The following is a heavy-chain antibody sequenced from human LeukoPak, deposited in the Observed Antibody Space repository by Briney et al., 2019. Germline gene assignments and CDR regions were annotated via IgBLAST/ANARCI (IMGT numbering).Heavy chain of an antibody. J-gene: IGHJ4*02. CDR3: ARGPLYYDYVWGSYIKPYYFDY. Sequence: PSETLSLTCTVSGGSISSYYWSWIRQPPGKGLEWIGYIYYSGSTNYNPSLKSRVTISVDTSKNQFSLKLSSVTAADTAVYYCARGPLYYDYVWGSYIKPYYFDYWGQGTLVTVSS. CDR1: GGSISSYY. CDR2: IYYSGST. D-gene: IGHD3-16*01. V-gene: IGHV4-59*01.